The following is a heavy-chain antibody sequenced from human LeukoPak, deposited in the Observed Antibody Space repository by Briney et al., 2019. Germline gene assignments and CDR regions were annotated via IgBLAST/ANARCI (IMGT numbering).Heavy chain of an antibody. CDR3: AREESIGSYQFLHDY. CDR2: ISAYNGNT. J-gene: IGHJ4*02. CDR1: GGTFSSYA. V-gene: IGHV1-18*01. Sequence: ASVKVSCKASGGTFSSYAISWVRQAPGQGLEWMGWISAYNGNTNYAQKLQGRVTMTTDTSTSTAYVEVRSLRSDDTAVYYCAREESIGSYQFLHDYWGQGTLVTVSS. D-gene: IGHD1-26*01.